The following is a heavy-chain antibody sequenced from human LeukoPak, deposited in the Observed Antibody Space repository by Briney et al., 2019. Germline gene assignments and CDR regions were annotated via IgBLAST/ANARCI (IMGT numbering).Heavy chain of an antibody. Sequence: SETLSLTCTVSGYSISSGYYWGWIRQPPGKGLECIGNIYYSGSTYYNPSLKSRVTISVDTSKNQFSLKLSSVTAADTAVYYCARAATRITMIVVVRKNDWFDPWGQGTLVTVSS. CDR1: GYSISSGYY. CDR3: ARAATRITMIVVVRKNDWFDP. D-gene: IGHD3-22*01. J-gene: IGHJ5*02. V-gene: IGHV4-38-2*02. CDR2: IYYSGST.